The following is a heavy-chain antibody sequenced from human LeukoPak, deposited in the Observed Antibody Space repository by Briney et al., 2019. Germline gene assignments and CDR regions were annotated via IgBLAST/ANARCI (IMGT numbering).Heavy chain of an antibody. D-gene: IGHD3-22*01. V-gene: IGHV5-51*01. Sequence: GESLKISCKGSGYSFTSYWIGWVRQMPGKGLEWMGIIYPGDSDTRYSPSFQGQVTISADKSISTAYLQWSSLKASDTAMYYCARRGYYDSSGSPPPDFDYWGQGTLVTVSS. CDR2: IYPGDSDT. J-gene: IGHJ4*02. CDR3: ARRGYYDSSGSPPPDFDY. CDR1: GYSFTSYW.